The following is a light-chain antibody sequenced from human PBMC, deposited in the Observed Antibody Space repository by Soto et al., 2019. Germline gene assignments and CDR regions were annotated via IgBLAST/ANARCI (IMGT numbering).Light chain of an antibody. CDR2: GAS. J-gene: IGKJ1*01. CDR3: QQYDKWPRT. Sequence: EFVLTQSPGTLSLSPGERAILSCRASQSVTSTYIAWYQQKPGQAPRLLIYGASSRATGIPDRFSGSGSGTDFTLTISSLQSDDLAVYYCQQYDKWPRTFGQGTKVEIK. V-gene: IGKV3-20*01. CDR1: QSVTSTY.